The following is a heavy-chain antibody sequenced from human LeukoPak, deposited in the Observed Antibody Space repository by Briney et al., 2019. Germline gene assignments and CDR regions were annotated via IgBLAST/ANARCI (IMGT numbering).Heavy chain of an antibody. CDR3: AKDVRKGLYYYDSSGYSAFDI. D-gene: IGHD3-22*01. Sequence: GGSLRLSCAASGFTFSSYGLNWVRQAPGKGLEWVSVISGSGGSTNYADSVKGRFTISRENSKNTLYLQMKSLRAEDTAVYYCAKDVRKGLYYYDSSGYSAFDIWGQGTMVTVSS. CDR2: ISGSGGST. CDR1: GFTFSSYG. J-gene: IGHJ3*02. V-gene: IGHV3-23*01.